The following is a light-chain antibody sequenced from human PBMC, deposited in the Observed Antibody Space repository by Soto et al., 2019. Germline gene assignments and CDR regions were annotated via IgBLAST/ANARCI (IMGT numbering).Light chain of an antibody. Sequence: EIVLTQSPGTLSLSPGERATLSCRASQSISSTYLAWYRQKPGQAPRLLIYAASSRATGIPVRFSGSGSGTDFSLTIGRLEPEEFAVYYCHQYYASSWTCGQGTRVEIK. CDR1: QSISSTY. CDR3: HQYYASSWT. CDR2: AAS. J-gene: IGKJ1*01. V-gene: IGKV3-20*01.